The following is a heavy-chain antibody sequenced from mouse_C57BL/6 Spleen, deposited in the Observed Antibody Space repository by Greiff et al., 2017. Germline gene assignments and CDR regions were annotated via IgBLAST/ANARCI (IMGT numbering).Heavy chain of an antibody. CDR2: IDPETGGT. CDR1: GYTFTDYE. Sequence: QVQLQQSGAELVRPGASVTLSCKASGYTFTDYEMHWVKQTPVHGLEWIGAIDPETGGTAYNQKFKGKAILTADKSSSTAYMELRSLTSEDSAVYYCTRVGVWLRARDYWGQGTSVTVSS. D-gene: IGHD2-2*01. V-gene: IGHV1-15*01. CDR3: TRVGVWLRARDY. J-gene: IGHJ4*01.